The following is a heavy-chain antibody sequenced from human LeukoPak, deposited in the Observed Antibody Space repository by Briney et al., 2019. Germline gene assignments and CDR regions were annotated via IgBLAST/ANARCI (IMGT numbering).Heavy chain of an antibody. D-gene: IGHD3-22*01. V-gene: IGHV4-59*08. Sequence: SETLSLTCTVSGGSISSYYWSWLRQPPGKGLEWIGYIHYSGGITYYNPSLKSRVTISVDTSKNQFSLSLSSVTAADTAVYYCARGQDYYYDSSGYRLFFDYWGQGTLVTVSS. J-gene: IGHJ4*02. CDR2: IHYSGGIT. CDR1: GGSISSYY. CDR3: ARGQDYYYDSSGYRLFFDY.